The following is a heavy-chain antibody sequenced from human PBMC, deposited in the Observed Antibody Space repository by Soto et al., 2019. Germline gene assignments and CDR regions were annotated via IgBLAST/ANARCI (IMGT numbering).Heavy chain of an antibody. CDR3: ARALKGYCSGGTCSTFDY. V-gene: IGHV4-31*03. CDR1: GGSISSGDYY. Sequence: SEMLSLTCTVSGGSISSGDYYWSWIRQHPGKGLEWIGYIYYSGSTYYNPSLKSRVTISVDTSKNQFSLKLSSVTAADTAVYYCARALKGYCSGGTCSTFDYWGQGTLVTVSS. J-gene: IGHJ4*02. D-gene: IGHD2-15*01. CDR2: IYYSGST.